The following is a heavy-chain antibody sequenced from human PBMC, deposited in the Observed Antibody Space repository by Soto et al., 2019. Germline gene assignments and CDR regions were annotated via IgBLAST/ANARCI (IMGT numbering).Heavy chain of an antibody. J-gene: IGHJ6*02. Sequence: EVQLVQSGAEVKKPGESLKISCKGSGYSFTSYWIGWVRQMPGKGLECMGIIYPGDSDTRYSPSFQGQVTISPDKSISTAYLQWSSLKASDTAMYYCARTAAAGKYYYGMDVWGQGTTVTVSS. V-gene: IGHV5-51*01. CDR3: ARTAAAGKYYYGMDV. CDR1: GYSFTSYW. CDR2: IYPGDSDT. D-gene: IGHD6-13*01.